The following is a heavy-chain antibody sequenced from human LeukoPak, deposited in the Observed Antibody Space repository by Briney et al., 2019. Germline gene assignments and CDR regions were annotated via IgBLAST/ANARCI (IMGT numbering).Heavy chain of an antibody. J-gene: IGHJ4*02. CDR2: ISSIRNYI. D-gene: IGHD2-2*01. CDR1: KFTFSDYS. CDR3: AGELVRGY. V-gene: IGHV3-21*01. Sequence: PGGSLRLSCAASKFTFSDYSMSWVRQAPGKGLEWVSSISSIRNYIYYADSVKGRFTVSRDNAKNSLYLQMNSLRAEDTAVYYCAGELVRGYWGQGTLVTVSS.